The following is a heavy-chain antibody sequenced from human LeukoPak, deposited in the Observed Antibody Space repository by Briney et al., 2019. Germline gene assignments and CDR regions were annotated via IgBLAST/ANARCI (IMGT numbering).Heavy chain of an antibody. V-gene: IGHV1-69*06. J-gene: IGHJ6*03. D-gene: IGHD6-25*01. CDR3: ARSHDRERLRVTMDV. Sequence: SVKVSCKASGYTFISYGISWVRQAPGQGLEWMGGIIPIFGTANYAQKFQGRVTITADKSTSTAYMDLSSLRSEDTAVYYCARSHDRERLRVTMDVWGKGTTVTVPS. CDR1: GYTFISYG. CDR2: IIPIFGTA.